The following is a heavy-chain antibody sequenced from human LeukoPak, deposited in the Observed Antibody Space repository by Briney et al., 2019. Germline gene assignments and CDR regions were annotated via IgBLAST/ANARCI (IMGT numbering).Heavy chain of an antibody. V-gene: IGHV1-69*04. D-gene: IGHD5-24*01. J-gene: IGHJ3*02. CDR2: IIPILGIA. CDR1: GGTFSSYA. Sequence: ASVKVSCKASGGTFSSYAISWVRQAPGQGLEWMGRIIPILGIANYAQKFQGRVTITADKSTSTAYMELSSLRSEDTAVYYCARDGDGRYGNAFDIWAKGQWSPSLQ. CDR3: ARDGDGRYGNAFDI.